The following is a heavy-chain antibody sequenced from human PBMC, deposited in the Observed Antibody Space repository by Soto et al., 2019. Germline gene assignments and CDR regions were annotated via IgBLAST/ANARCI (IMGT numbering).Heavy chain of an antibody. CDR1: GGSIRDYF. D-gene: IGHD3-10*01. J-gene: IGHJ4*02. CDR2: IYYSGRT. CDR3: RKWFGDLLRDY. Sequence: SETLSLTCTVSGGSIRDYFWTWIRQPPGKGLEWIGYIYYSGRTNYNPSLKSRVSISVDTSKNHFSLQLRSVTAADTAVYYCRKWFGDLLRDYWGQGTLVTVSS. V-gene: IGHV4-59*01.